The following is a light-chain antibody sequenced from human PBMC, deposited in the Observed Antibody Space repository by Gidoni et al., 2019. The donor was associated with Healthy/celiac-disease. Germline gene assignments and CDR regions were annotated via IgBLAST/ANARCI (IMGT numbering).Light chain of an antibody. CDR3: SSYTSSSTLKV. V-gene: IGLV2-14*03. CDR2: DVS. J-gene: IGLJ1*01. CDR1: SSDVGGYNY. Sequence: QSALTQPASVSGSPGQSITISCTGTSSDVGGYNYVSWYQQHSGKAPKLMIYDVSNRPSGVSDRFSGSKSGNTASLTIAGLQAGDEADYYCSSYTSSSTLKVFGTGTKVTVL.